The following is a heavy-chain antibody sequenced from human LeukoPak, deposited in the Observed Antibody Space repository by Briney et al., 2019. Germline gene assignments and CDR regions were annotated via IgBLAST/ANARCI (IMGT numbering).Heavy chain of an antibody. CDR3: AREGYYDYVWGSYRFTGYNWFDP. D-gene: IGHD3-16*02. V-gene: IGHV4-34*01. CDR1: GGSFSGYY. Sequence: SETLSLTCAVYGGSFSGYYWSWIRQPPGKGLEWIGEINHSGTTNYNPSLKSRVTISVDTSKNQFSLKLSSVTAAHTALYYCAREGYYDYVWGSYRFTGYNWFDPWGQGTLVTVSS. J-gene: IGHJ5*02. CDR2: INHSGTT.